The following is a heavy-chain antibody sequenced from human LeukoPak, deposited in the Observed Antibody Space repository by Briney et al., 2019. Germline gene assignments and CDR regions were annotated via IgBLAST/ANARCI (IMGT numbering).Heavy chain of an antibody. CDR3: AKAIYSGSYTPFFDY. Sequence: GGSLRLSCAASGFTFSSYAMSWVRQAPGKGLEWVSAISGSGGSTYYADSVKGRFTISRDNSKNTLYLQMNSLRAEDTAVFYCAKAIYSGSYTPFFDYWGQGALVTVSS. J-gene: IGHJ4*02. CDR2: ISGSGGST. CDR1: GFTFSSYA. D-gene: IGHD1-26*01. V-gene: IGHV3-23*01.